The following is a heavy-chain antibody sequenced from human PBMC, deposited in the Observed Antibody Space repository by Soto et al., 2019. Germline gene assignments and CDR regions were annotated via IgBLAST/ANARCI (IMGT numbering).Heavy chain of an antibody. CDR1: GYTFTSYD. D-gene: IGHD6-13*01. CDR2: MNPNSGNT. Sequence: QVQLVQSGAEVKKPGASVKVSCKASGYTFTSYDSNWVRQATGQGLEWMGWMNPNSGNTGYAQKFQGRVTMTRNTSISTAYMELSSPRSEDTAVYYCAREHSCSWRFDYWGQGTLVTVSS. CDR3: AREHSCSWRFDY. V-gene: IGHV1-8*01. J-gene: IGHJ4*02.